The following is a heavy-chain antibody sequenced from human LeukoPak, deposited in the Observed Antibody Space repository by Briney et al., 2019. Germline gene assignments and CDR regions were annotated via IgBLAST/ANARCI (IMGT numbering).Heavy chain of an antibody. V-gene: IGHV4-34*01. CDR3: ARGPGYSSGWYRY. Sequence: KASETLSLTCAVYGGSFSGYYWSWIRQPPGKGLEWIGEINHSGSTNYNPSLKSRVTISVDTSKNQFSLKLGSVTAADTAVYYCARGPGYSSGWYRYWGQGTLVTVSS. CDR1: GGSFSGYY. D-gene: IGHD6-19*01. J-gene: IGHJ4*02. CDR2: INHSGST.